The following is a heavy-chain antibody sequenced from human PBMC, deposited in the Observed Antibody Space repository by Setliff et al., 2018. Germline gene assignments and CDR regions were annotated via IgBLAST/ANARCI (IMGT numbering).Heavy chain of an antibody. Sequence: SETLSLTCTVSGGSISSYYWSWIRQPAGKGLGWIGHIYIGGSANYNPSLKSRVTMSIDTSKNQFSLKLNSVTAADMAVYYCAREQWLDPPGYYYMDVWAKGTTVTVSS. D-gene: IGHD6-19*01. CDR2: IYIGGSA. CDR1: GGSISSYY. J-gene: IGHJ6*03. V-gene: IGHV4-4*07. CDR3: AREQWLDPPGYYYMDV.